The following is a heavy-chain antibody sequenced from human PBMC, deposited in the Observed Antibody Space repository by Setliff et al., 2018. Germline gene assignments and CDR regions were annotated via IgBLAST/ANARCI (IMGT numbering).Heavy chain of an antibody. V-gene: IGHV4-59*01. Sequence: PSETLSLTCTVSDGSLSTYYWSWIRQPPGKGLEFIGYVYYSGTANYSPSLRSRVTISVDTSKNQFSLKLRSVTAADTAVYYCARGGTFRYFDFWGQGAPVTVSS. CDR3: ARGGTFRYFDF. CDR2: VYYSGTA. J-gene: IGHJ4*02. CDR1: DGSLSTYY. D-gene: IGHD5-12*01.